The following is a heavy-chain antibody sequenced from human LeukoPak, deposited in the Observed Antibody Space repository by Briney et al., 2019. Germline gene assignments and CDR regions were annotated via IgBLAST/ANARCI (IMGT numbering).Heavy chain of an antibody. Sequence: SVKVSCKASGGTFSSYAISWVRQAPGQGLEWMGGIIPIFGTANYAQKFRGRVTITADKSTRTAYMELSSLRSEDTAVYYCARDPLGEPGDYWGQGTLVTVSS. CDR1: GGTFSSYA. CDR3: ARDPLGEPGDY. D-gene: IGHD3-16*01. CDR2: IIPIFGTA. J-gene: IGHJ4*02. V-gene: IGHV1-69*06.